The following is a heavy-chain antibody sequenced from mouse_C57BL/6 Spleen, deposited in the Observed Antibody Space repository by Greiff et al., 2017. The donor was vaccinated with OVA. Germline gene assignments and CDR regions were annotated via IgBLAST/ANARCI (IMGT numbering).Heavy chain of an antibody. V-gene: IGHV5-12*01. CDR1: GFTFSDYY. CDR2: ISNGGGST. CDR3: ARLAMDY. J-gene: IGHJ4*01. Sequence: EVQLVESGGGLVQPGGSLKLSCAASGFTFSDYYMYWVRQTPEKRLEWVAYISNGGGSTYYPDTVKGRFTISRDNAKNTLYLQMSRLKAEDTALYYCARLAMDYWGQGTSVTVSS.